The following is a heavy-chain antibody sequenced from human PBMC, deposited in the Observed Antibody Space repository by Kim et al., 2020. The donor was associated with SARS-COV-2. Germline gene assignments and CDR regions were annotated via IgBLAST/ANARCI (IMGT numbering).Heavy chain of an antibody. V-gene: IGHV1-18*01. D-gene: IGHD3-16*02. CDR2: ISAYNGNT. J-gene: IGHJ4*02. Sequence: ASVKVSCKASGYNLTSYSRSWVRQAPGQGLEWMGWISAYNGNTNYAQKLQGRVTMTTDTSTSTAYMELRSLRSDDTAVYYCARGIMITFGGVIALAYYFDYWGQGTLVTVSS. CDR1: GYNLTSYS. CDR3: ARGIMITFGGVIALAYYFDY.